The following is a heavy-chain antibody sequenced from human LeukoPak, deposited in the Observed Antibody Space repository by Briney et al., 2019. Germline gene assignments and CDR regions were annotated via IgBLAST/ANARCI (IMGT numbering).Heavy chain of an antibody. CDR1: GFTFSSYS. CDR2: ISSSSSTI. Sequence: GGSLRLSCAASGFTFSSYSMNWVRQAPGKGLEWVSYISSSSSTIYYADSVKGRFTISRDNAKNSLYLQMNSLRAEDTAVYYCARELTSGYNDYWGQGTLVTVSS. J-gene: IGHJ4*02. D-gene: IGHD5-12*01. CDR3: ARELTSGYNDY. V-gene: IGHV3-48*04.